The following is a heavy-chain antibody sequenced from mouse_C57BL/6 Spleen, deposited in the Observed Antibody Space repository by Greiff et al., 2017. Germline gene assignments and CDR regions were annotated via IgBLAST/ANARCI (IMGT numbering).Heavy chain of an antibody. CDR2: IRLKSDNYAT. CDR3: TGLLYIDY. J-gene: IGHJ2*01. Sequence: EVKVEESGGGLVQPGGSMKLSCVASGFTFSNYWMNWVRQSPEKGLEWVAQIRLKSDNYATHYAESVKGRFTISRDDSKSSVYLQMNNLRAEDTGIYYCTGLLYIDYWGQGTTLTVSS. V-gene: IGHV6-3*01. CDR1: GFTFSNYW.